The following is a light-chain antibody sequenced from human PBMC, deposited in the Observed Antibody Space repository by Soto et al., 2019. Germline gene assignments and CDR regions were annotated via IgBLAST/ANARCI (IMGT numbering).Light chain of an antibody. Sequence: DIQMTQSPSTLSGSVGDRVTITCRASQTISSWLAWYQQKPGKAPKLLIYKASTLKSGVPSRFSGSGSGTEFTLTISSLQPDDLATYYCQHYNTYRTFGQGTKVDIK. J-gene: IGKJ1*01. CDR1: QTISSW. CDR2: KAS. CDR3: QHYNTYRT. V-gene: IGKV1-5*03.